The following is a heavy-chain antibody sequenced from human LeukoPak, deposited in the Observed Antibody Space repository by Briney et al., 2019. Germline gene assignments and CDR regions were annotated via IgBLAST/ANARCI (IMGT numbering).Heavy chain of an antibody. V-gene: IGHV3-30*02. D-gene: IGHD4-11*01. CDR1: GFTFSSCG. CDR3: AKGVTYSFDY. J-gene: IGHJ4*02. Sequence: AGGSLRLSCAASGFTFSSCGMHWVRQAPGKGLEWVAFIRLDGSNKYYADSVKGRFTISRDNSNNTLYLQMNSLRAEDTSVYYCAKGVTYSFDYWGQGTLVTVSS. CDR2: IRLDGSNK.